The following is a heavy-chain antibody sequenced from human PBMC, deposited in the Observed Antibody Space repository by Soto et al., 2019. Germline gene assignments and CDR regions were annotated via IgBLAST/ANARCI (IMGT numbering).Heavy chain of an antibody. CDR2: ISSSSSTI. CDR3: ARADRGYCISTSCLSWCDY. V-gene: IGHV3-48*02. Sequence: EVQLVESGGGFVQPGGSLRLSCAASGFTFSSYSMNWVRQAPGKGLERVSYISSSSSTIYYADSVKGRFTISRDNAKNSLYLLMNSLRDEDTAVYYCARADRGYCISTSCLSWCDYGGQGTLVTVSS. J-gene: IGHJ4*02. D-gene: IGHD2-2*01. CDR1: GFTFSSYS.